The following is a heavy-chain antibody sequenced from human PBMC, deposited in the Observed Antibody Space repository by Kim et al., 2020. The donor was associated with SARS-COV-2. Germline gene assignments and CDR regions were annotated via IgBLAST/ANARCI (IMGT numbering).Heavy chain of an antibody. D-gene: IGHD6-19*01. CDR3: ARGWASGWK. CDR2: ITSGSSTM. V-gene: IGHV3-48*02. CDR1: GFTFSDYS. Sequence: GGSLRLSCVASGFTFSDYSMNWVRQAPGKGLEWLSYITSGSSTMNYADSVKGRFTISRDNAKNSLYLQMNSLRDEDTAVYYCARGWASGWKWGQGTLVTV. J-gene: IGHJ4*02.